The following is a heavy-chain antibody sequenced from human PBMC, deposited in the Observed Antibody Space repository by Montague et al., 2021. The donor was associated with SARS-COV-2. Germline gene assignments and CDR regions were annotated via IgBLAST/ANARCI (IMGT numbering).Heavy chain of an antibody. J-gene: IGHJ4*02. CDR1: GGSIRSSSFY. V-gene: IGHV4-39*01. CDR3: ARDYVDYLDF. CDR2: ISSSGYT. D-gene: IGHD4-17*01. Sequence: SETLSLTCTVSGGSIRSSSFYWGWIRQPPGKGLEWIGSISSSGYTYSNPSLKSRVSIFADTSKNQFSLKLSSVTAADTAVYYCARDYVDYLDFWGQGNLVTVSS.